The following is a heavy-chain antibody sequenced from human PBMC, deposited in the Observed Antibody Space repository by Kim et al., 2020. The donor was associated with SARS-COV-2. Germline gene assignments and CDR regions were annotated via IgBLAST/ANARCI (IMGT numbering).Heavy chain of an antibody. Sequence: ASVKVSCKASGYTFTSYYMHWVRQAPGQGLEWMGIINPSGGSTSYAQKFQGRVTMTRDTSTSTVYMELSSLGSEDTAVYYCARSYHDYGDLDIWGQGTMVTVSS. CDR3: ARSYHDYGDLDI. V-gene: IGHV1-46*01. CDR1: GYTFTSYY. CDR2: INPSGGST. D-gene: IGHD4-17*01. J-gene: IGHJ3*02.